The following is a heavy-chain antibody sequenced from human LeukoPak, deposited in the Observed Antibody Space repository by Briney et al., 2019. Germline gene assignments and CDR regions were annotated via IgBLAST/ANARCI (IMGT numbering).Heavy chain of an antibody. Sequence: PSETLSLTCTVSGGSISSYYWSWIWQPPGKGLEWIGYIYYSGSTNYNPSLKSRVTISVDTSKNQFSLKLSSVTAADTAVYYCARSPTPYYDILTYYFDYWGQGTLVTVSS. D-gene: IGHD3-9*01. V-gene: IGHV4-59*08. CDR3: ARSPTPYYDILTYYFDY. J-gene: IGHJ4*02. CDR2: IYYSGST. CDR1: GGSISSYY.